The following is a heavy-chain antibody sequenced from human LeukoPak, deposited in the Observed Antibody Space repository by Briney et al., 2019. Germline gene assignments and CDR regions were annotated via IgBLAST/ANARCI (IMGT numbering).Heavy chain of an antibody. CDR1: GFTFSTYA. J-gene: IGHJ4*02. CDR2: VGGGNSIT. V-gene: IGHV3-23*01. Sequence: GGSLRLSCAAFGFTFSTYAMSWVRQAPGKGLEWVSAVGGGNSITYYADSVKGRFTISRDNSKNTVYLQMNSLRAEDTAVYYCAKGFWRYLDYWGQGTLVTVSS. D-gene: IGHD1-1*01. CDR3: AKGFWRYLDY.